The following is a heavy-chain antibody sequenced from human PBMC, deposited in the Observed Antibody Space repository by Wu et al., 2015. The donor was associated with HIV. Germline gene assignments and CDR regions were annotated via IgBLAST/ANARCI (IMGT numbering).Heavy chain of an antibody. CDR3: AGGRGGVDNWFVP. Sequence: QVQLVQSGAEMKKPGSSVKVSCEASGGTLSNYNIAWVRQAPGQGPEWMGGIVAVFNAAKYAQRFQDRLTITADASTSTIYMELTSLTSDDTAIYYCAGGRGGVDNWFVPSGRRNPNVTVSS. V-gene: IGHV1-69*12. D-gene: IGHD2-8*01. J-gene: IGHJ5*02. CDR1: GGTLSNYN. CDR2: IVAVFNAA.